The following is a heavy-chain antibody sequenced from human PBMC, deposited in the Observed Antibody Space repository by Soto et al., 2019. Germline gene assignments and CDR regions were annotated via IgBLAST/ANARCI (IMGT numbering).Heavy chain of an antibody. CDR1: GFTFSSYS. J-gene: IGHJ4*02. CDR3: ARIQYGDYVSSFDY. CDR2: ISSSSSTI. D-gene: IGHD4-17*01. Sequence: QPGGSLRLSCAASGFTFSSYSMNWVRQAPGKGLEWVSYISSSSSTIYYADSVKGRFTISRDNAKNSLYLQMNSLRDEDTAVYYCARIQYGDYVSSFDYWGQGTLVTVSS. V-gene: IGHV3-48*02.